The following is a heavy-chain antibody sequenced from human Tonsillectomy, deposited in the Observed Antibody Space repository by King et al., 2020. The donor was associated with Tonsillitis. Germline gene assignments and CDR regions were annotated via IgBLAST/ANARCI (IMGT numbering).Heavy chain of an antibody. D-gene: IGHD3-22*01. J-gene: IGHJ5*02. Sequence: VQLVESGAEVKKPGASVKVSCKASGYTFTSYYMHWVRQAPGQGLERMGIINPSGGSTSYAQKFQGRVTMTRDTSTSTVYMELSSLRSEDTAVYYCARDPIRRNPYYYDSSGYYCWFDPWGQGTLVTVSS. V-gene: IGHV1-46*01. CDR2: INPSGGST. CDR3: ARDPIRRNPYYYDSSGYYCWFDP. CDR1: GYTFTSYY.